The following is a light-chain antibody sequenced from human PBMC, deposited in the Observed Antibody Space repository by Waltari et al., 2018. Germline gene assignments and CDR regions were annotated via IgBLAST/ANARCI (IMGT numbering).Light chain of an antibody. V-gene: IGLV2-14*01. CDR1: SSDVGGFNY. CDR3: HSHTSSITTVI. J-gene: IGLJ2*01. Sequence: QSALTQPASVSGSPGQSITISCTGTSSDVGGFNYVAVYHHPPGKAPKLIIYEVSKRPSGVSYRFSGSKSGNTASLTISGLQAEDEADYYCHSHTSSITTVIFGGGTKLTV. CDR2: EVS.